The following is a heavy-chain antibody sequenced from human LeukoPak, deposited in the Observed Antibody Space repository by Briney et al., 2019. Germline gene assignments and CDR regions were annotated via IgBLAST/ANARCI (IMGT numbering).Heavy chain of an antibody. D-gene: IGHD4-23*01. J-gene: IGHJ4*02. V-gene: IGHV4-34*01. Sequence: SETLSLTCAVYGGSFSGYYWSWIRQPPGKGLEWIGEINHSGSTNYNPSLKSRVTISVDTSKNQFSLKLRSVTAADTAVYYCVRRVSTVVTHFHLDYWGQGTLVTVSS. CDR1: GGSFSGYY. CDR2: INHSGST. CDR3: VRRVSTVVTHFHLDY.